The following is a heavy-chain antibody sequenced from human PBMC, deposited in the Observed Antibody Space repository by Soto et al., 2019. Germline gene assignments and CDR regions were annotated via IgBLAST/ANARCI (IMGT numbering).Heavy chain of an antibody. D-gene: IGHD6-19*01. CDR1: GFTFSSYW. Sequence: PGGSLRLSCAASGFTFSSYWMSWVRQAPGKGLEWVANIKQDGSEKYYVDSVKGRFTISRDNAKNSLYLQMNSLRAEDTAVYYCASGAVAESFDYWGQGTLVNVSS. V-gene: IGHV3-7*02. J-gene: IGHJ4*02. CDR2: IKQDGSEK. CDR3: ASGAVAESFDY.